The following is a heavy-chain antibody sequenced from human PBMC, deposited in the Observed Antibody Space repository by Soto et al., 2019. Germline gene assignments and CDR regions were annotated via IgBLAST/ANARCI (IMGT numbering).Heavy chain of an antibody. J-gene: IGHJ6*03. CDR3: ARSYRRYCSGGSCYSYYYYYMDV. CDR1: GGSISSYY. V-gene: IGHV4-59*01. CDR2: IYYSGST. Sequence: SETLSLTWTVSGGSISSYYWSWILQPPGKGLEWIGYIYYSGSTNYNPSLKSRVTISVDTSKNQFSLKLSSVTAADTAVYYCARSYRRYCSGGSCYSYYYYYMDVWGKGTTVTVSS. D-gene: IGHD2-15*01.